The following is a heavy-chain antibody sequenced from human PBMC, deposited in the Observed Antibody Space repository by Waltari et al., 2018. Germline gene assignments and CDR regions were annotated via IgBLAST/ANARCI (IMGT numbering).Heavy chain of an antibody. CDR1: GFTFSSYA. CDR2: ISSSGSTI. V-gene: IGHV3-48*03. CDR3: ARVDYYYGMDV. Sequence: EVQLVESGGGLVQPGGSLRLSVAAAGFTFSSYAWNWGRQAPGKGLEWVSYISSSGSTIYYADSVKGRFTISRDNAKNSLYLQMNSLRAEDTAVYYCARVDYYYGMDVWGQGTTVTVSS. J-gene: IGHJ6*02.